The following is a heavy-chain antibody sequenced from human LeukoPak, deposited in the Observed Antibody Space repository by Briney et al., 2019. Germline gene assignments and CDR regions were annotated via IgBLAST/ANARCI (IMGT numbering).Heavy chain of an antibody. V-gene: IGHV4-4*07. CDR2: IYTSGST. J-gene: IGHJ5*02. D-gene: IGHD3-3*01. CDR3: ARARFLEWLSDYNWFDP. CDR1: GGSISSYY. Sequence: SETLSLTCTVSGGSISSYYWSWIRQPAGKGLEWIGRIYTSGSTNYNPSLKSRVTMSVDTSKNQFSLKLSSVTAADTAVHYCARARFLEWLSDYNWFDPWGQGTLVTVSS.